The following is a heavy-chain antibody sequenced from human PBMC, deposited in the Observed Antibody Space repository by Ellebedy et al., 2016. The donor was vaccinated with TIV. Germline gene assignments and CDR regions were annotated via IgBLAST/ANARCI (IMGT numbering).Heavy chain of an antibody. J-gene: IGHJ6*02. D-gene: IGHD5-18*01. Sequence: PGGSLRLSCKGSGYSFTSYWIGWVRQMPGKGLEWMGNIYPADSNTKYSPSFRGQVTISVDKSIGTAYLQWSSLKASDTAMYFCARPRTSLVYESGMDVWGQGTTVIVSS. CDR3: ARPRTSLVYESGMDV. V-gene: IGHV5-51*01. CDR1: GYSFTSYW. CDR2: IYPADSNT.